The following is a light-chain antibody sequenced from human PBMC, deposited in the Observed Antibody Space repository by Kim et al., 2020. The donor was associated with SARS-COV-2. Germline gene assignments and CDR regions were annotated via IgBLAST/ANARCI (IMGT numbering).Light chain of an antibody. V-gene: IGKV2-40*01. CDR2: GLT. Sequence: RASMAWSASQWVVDREDGHRGLGGYVQRRGRSPQLVVCGLTYRASGVPERVSGGGSGTDCTLTINRVGAGDVGVYYCMQRKDSPYTFGQGTELEI. CDR3: MQRKDSPYT. J-gene: IGKJ2*01. CDR1: QWVVDREDGHRG.